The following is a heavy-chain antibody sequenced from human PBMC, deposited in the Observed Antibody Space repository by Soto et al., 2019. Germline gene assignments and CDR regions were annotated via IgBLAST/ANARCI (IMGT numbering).Heavy chain of an antibody. Sequence: GGSLRLSCAASGFTFSSYGMHWVRQAPGKGLEWVAVISYDGSNKYYADSVKGRFTFSRDNSKNTLYLQMNSLRAEDTAVYYCAKGPSDSSGYYFDYWGQGTLVTVSS. D-gene: IGHD3-22*01. CDR2: ISYDGSNK. CDR1: GFTFSSYG. V-gene: IGHV3-30*18. J-gene: IGHJ4*02. CDR3: AKGPSDSSGYYFDY.